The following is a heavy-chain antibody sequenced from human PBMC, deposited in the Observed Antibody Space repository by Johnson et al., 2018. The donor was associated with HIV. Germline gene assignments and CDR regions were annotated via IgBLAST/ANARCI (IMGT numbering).Heavy chain of an antibody. CDR3: AKDEGYDSSGYDAFDI. V-gene: IGHV3-30*02. CDR1: GFTFNRYG. J-gene: IGHJ3*02. CDR2: IWYDGSNK. Sequence: VQLVESGGGVVQPGGSLRLSCAASGFTFNRYGIHWVRQAPGKGLEWVAVIWYDGSNKYYADSVKGRFTISRDNSKNTLYLQMNSLRVEDTAVYYCAKDEGYDSSGYDAFDIWGQGTMVTVSS. D-gene: IGHD3-22*01.